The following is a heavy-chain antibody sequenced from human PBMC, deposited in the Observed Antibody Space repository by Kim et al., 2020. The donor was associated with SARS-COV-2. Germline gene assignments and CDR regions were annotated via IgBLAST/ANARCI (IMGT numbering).Heavy chain of an antibody. D-gene: IGHD5-18*01. CDR3: ARSRIQLKYYYYGMDV. CDR2: ISYDGSNK. J-gene: IGHJ6*02. V-gene: IGHV3-33*05. CDR1: GFTFSSYG. Sequence: GGSLRLSCAASGFTFSSYGMHWVRQAPGKGLEWVAVISYDGSNKYYADSVKGRFTISRDNSKNTLYLQMNSLRAEDTAVYYCARSRIQLKYYYYGMDVWGQGTTVTVSS.